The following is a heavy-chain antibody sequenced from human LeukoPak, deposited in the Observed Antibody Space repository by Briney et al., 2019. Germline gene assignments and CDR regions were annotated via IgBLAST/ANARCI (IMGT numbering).Heavy chain of an antibody. J-gene: IGHJ3*02. Sequence: SETLSLTCAVPGDSISNYYWSWIRQSAGKGLEWIGRIYSSGSTDYNPSLKSRVSMSVDTSKKQFSLKLSSVTAADTALYYCARGYKPASGKDGAFDIWGQGTMVTVSS. D-gene: IGHD6-13*01. CDR1: GDSISNYY. CDR3: ARGYKPASGKDGAFDI. CDR2: IYSSGST. V-gene: IGHV4-4*07.